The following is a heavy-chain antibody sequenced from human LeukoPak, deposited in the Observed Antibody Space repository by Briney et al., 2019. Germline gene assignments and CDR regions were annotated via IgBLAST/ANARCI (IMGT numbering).Heavy chain of an antibody. D-gene: IGHD3-10*01. CDR1: GGSISSYY. V-gene: IGHV4-4*07. J-gene: IGHJ4*02. CDR3: AREAVHYGSGSLDY. Sequence: SETLSLTCTVSGGSISSYYWSWVRQPAGKGLEWVGHIHSSGSTNYSPSLKSRVAMSLDTSKNQFSLELSSVTAADTAVYYCAREAVHYGSGSLDYWGQGTLVTVSS. CDR2: IHSSGST.